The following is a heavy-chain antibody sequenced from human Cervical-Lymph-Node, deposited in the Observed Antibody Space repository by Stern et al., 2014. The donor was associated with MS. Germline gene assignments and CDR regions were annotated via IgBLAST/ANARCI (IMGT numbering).Heavy chain of an antibody. V-gene: IGHV1-2*06. CDR3: ARGADMERFQIDY. J-gene: IGHJ4*02. CDR2: SNLDTGGT. D-gene: IGHD1-1*01. CDR1: GYIFTGY. Sequence: QVQLVQSGAEVKKAGASVKVSCKASGYIFTGYMHWIRQTPGQGPEGMGRSNLDTGGTDYAQNIQGRVTITGDTSITTAFMELTSLRYDDTAVYFCARGADMERFQIDYWGQGTLVTVSS.